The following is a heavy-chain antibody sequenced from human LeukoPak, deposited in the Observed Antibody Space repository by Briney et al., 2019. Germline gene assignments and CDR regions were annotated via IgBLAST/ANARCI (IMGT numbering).Heavy chain of an antibody. CDR3: ARDSSITFGGVMGDAFDI. CDR2: ISAYNGNT. CDR1: GYTFTSYG. Sequence: ASVKVSCKASGYTFTSYGISCVRQAPGQGLEWMGWISAYNGNTNYAQKLQGRVTMTTDTSTSTAYMELRSLRSDDTAVYYCARDSSITFGGVMGDAFDIWGQGTMVTVSS. J-gene: IGHJ3*02. V-gene: IGHV1-18*01. D-gene: IGHD3-16*01.